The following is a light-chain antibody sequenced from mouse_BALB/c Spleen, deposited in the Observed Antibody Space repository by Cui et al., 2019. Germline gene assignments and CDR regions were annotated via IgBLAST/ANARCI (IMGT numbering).Light chain of an antibody. Sequence: QIVLTQSSAIMSASLGERVTMTSTASSSVSSSYLHWYQQKPGSSPKLWIYSTSNLASGVPARFSGSGSGTSYSLTISNMEAEDAATYYCHQYHRSPFTFGSGTKLEIK. CDR2: STS. CDR3: HQYHRSPFT. CDR1: SSVSSSY. V-gene: IGKV4-74*01. J-gene: IGKJ4*01.